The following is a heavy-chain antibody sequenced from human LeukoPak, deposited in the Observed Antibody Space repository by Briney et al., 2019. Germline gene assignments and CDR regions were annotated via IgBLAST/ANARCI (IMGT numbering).Heavy chain of an antibody. D-gene: IGHD3-22*01. Sequence: GGSLRLSCAASGFTFSSYSMNWVRQAPGKGLEWVSSISSSSSYIYYADSVKGRFTISRDNAKNSLYLQMNSLRAEDTAVYYCARDQYYDSRGNWFDPWGQGTLVTVSS. V-gene: IGHV3-21*01. CDR1: GFTFSSYS. CDR2: ISSSSSYI. CDR3: ARDQYYDSRGNWFDP. J-gene: IGHJ5*02.